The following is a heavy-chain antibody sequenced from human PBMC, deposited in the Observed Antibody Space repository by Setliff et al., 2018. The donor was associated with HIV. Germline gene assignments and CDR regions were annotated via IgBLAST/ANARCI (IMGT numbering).Heavy chain of an antibody. Sequence: GGSLRLSCAASGFTFSSYATHWVRQAPGKGLEWVAVISYDGSNKYYADSVKGRFTISRDNSKNTLYLQMNSLRAEDTAVYYCARSPSYYDFWSGPGDVWGKGTTVTVSS. D-gene: IGHD3-3*01. CDR1: GFTFSSYA. CDR3: ARSPSYYDFWSGPGDV. J-gene: IGHJ6*04. CDR2: ISYDGSNK. V-gene: IGHV3-30*04.